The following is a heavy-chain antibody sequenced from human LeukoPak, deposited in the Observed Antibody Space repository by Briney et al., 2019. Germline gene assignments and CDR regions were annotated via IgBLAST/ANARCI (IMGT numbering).Heavy chain of an antibody. CDR2: LSGSGGST. CDR1: GFTFSSYA. Sequence: GESLKISCAASGFTFSSYAMSWVRQAPGKGLEWVSTLSGSGGSTYYADSVKGRFTISKDNSKTTLYLQMNSLRAEDTAVYYCAKPTGEGLAYCGDNCIEYFQHWGQGTLVSVSS. J-gene: IGHJ1*01. CDR3: AKPTGEGLAYCGDNCIEYFQH. V-gene: IGHV3-23*01. D-gene: IGHD2-21*02.